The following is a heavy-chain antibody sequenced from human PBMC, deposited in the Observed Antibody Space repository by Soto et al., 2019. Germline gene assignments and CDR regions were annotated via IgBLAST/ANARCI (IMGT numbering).Heavy chain of an antibody. V-gene: IGHV1-18*01. J-gene: IGHJ2*01. D-gene: IGHD4-17*01. CDR2: ISAYNGKT. CDR1: GYTFTSYG. CDR3: ARDPHDYGDQMRPWYFDL. Sequence: QVQLVPSGAEVKKPGASVKVSCKASGYTFTSYGISWVRQAPGQGLEWMGWISAYNGKTNYAQKLQGRVTMTTDTCTRTAYMELRSLRSDATAVYYCARDPHDYGDQMRPWYFDLWGRGTLVTVSS.